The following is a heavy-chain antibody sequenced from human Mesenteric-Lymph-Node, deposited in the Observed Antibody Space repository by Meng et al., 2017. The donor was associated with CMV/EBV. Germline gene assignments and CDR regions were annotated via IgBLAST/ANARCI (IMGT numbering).Heavy chain of an antibody. CDR3: ARDMRGYCSSTSCYFGFFDY. CDR1: GFTFSSYS. D-gene: IGHD2-2*01. Sequence: GGSLRLSCAASGFTFSSYSMNWVRQAPGKGLEWVSVISGSGDTTYYADSVKGRFTISRDNSKNTLYLQMNSLRAEDTAVYYCARDMRGYCSSTSCYFGFFDYWGQGTLVTVSS. V-gene: IGHV3-23*01. CDR2: ISGSGDTT. J-gene: IGHJ4*02.